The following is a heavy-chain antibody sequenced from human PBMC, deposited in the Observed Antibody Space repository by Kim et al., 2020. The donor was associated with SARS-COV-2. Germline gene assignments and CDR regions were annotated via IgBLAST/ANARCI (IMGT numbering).Heavy chain of an antibody. D-gene: IGHD5-18*01. J-gene: IGHJ4*02. CDR1: GGTFSSYA. CDR3: ASDIRKTGYSYGWDSKYDY. CDR2: IIPILGIA. V-gene: IGHV1-69*04. Sequence: SVKVSCKASGGTFSSYAISWVRQAPGQGLEWMGRIIPILGIANYAQKFQGRVTITADKSTSTAYMELSSLRSEDTAVYYCASDIRKTGYSYGWDSKYDYWGQGTLVTVSS.